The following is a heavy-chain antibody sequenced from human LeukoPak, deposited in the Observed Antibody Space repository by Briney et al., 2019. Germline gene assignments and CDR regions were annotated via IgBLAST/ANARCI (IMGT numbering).Heavy chain of an antibody. J-gene: IGHJ4*02. Sequence: SLRLSCAPAVFTFDDYFMGWVPQAPRKGLEWGSYITTRGYTTYSADSVRGRFPLSKDNAKNSLYLHMSGLRPEDPAVYYCARSRARIAADVYSFDYWGQGTPVTVS. V-gene: IGHV3-11*01. D-gene: IGHD6-13*01. CDR3: ARSRARIAADVYSFDY. CDR1: VFTFDDYF. CDR2: ITTRGYTT.